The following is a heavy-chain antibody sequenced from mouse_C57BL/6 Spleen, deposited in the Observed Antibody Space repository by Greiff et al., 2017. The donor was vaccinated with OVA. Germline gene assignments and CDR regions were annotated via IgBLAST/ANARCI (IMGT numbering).Heavy chain of an antibody. CDR2: IYPGDGDT. J-gene: IGHJ3*01. CDR1: GYAFSSSW. V-gene: IGHV1-82*01. D-gene: IGHD1-1*02. Sequence: QVQLQQSGPELVKPGASVKISCKASGYAFSSSWMNWVKQRPGKGLEWIGRIYPGDGDTNYNGKFKGKATLTADKSSSTAYMQLSSLTSEDSAVYFCAKTDYAEPLFAYWGQGTLVTVSA. CDR3: AKTDYAEPLFAY.